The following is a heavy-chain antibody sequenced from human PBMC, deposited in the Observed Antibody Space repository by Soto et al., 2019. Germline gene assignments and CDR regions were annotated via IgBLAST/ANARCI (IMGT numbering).Heavy chain of an antibody. CDR2: IFYSGST. CDR1: AGSLTGYY. CDR3: ARGRFWSGYLDFDY. D-gene: IGHD3-3*01. Sequence: SETLSLTCSVSAGSLTGYYWSWIRQPPGKGLEWIGYIFYSGSTKYNPSLRSRVTMSVDTSKNQFSLKLSSVTAADTAVYYCARGRFWSGYLDFDYWGQGTLVTVSS. J-gene: IGHJ4*02. V-gene: IGHV4-59*01.